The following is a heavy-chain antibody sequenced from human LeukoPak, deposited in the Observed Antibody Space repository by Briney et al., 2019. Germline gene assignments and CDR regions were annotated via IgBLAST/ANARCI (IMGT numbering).Heavy chain of an antibody. CDR3: ARALYLVVPAAPAHYYYYMDV. V-gene: IGHV1-18*01. CDR1: GYTFTSYG. D-gene: IGHD2-2*01. J-gene: IGHJ6*03. CDR2: ISAYNGNT. Sequence: ASVKVSCKASGYTFTSYGISWVRQAPGQGLEWMGWISAYNGNTNYAQKLQGRVTMTTDTSTSTAYMELRSLRSDDTAVYYCARALYLVVPAAPAHYYYYMDVWGKGTTVTVSS.